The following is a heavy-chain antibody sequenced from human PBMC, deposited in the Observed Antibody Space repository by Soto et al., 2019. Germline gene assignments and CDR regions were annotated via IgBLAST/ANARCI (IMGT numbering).Heavy chain of an antibody. V-gene: IGHV4-39*02. CDR3: ARELELPIYYYGMDV. CDR1: GGAISSSSYY. D-gene: IGHD1-7*01. J-gene: IGHJ6*02. Sequence: PSETLSLTCTVSGGAISSSSYYWGWIRQPPGKGLEWIGSIYYSGSTYYNPSLKSRVTISVDTSKNQFSLKLSSVTAADTAVYYCARELELPIYYYGMDVWGQGTTVTVSS. CDR2: IYYSGST.